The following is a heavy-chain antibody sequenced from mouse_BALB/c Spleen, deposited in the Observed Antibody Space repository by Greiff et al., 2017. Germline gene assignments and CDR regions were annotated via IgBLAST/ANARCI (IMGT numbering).Heavy chain of an antibody. CDR1: GYSFTGYY. J-gene: IGHJ3*01. CDR2: INPYNGAT. D-gene: IGHD2-1*01. Sequence: VQLQQSGPELVKPGASVKISCKASGYSFTGYYMHWVKQSHVKSLEWIGRINPYNGATSYNQNFKDKASLTVDKSSSTAYMELHSLTSEDSAVYYCAREYLGGNYEGAYWGQGTLVTVSA. V-gene: IGHV1-31*01. CDR3: AREYLGGNYEGAY.